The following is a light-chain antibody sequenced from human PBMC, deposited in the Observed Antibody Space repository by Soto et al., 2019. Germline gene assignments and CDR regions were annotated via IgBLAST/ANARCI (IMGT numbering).Light chain of an antibody. Sequence: EIVLTRCPVTLSLSPGERATLSFRASQSFRTYLAWYQVKPGQAPRLLIYDASSRASGVPDRFSGSGSGTDFTLTISRLEPEDFAVYYCQQYGSSPRTFGQGTKVDIK. J-gene: IGKJ1*01. CDR1: QSFRTY. V-gene: IGKV3-20*01. CDR3: QQYGSSPRT. CDR2: DAS.